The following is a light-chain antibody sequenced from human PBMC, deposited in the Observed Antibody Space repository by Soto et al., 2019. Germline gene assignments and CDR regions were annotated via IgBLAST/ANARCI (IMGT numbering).Light chain of an antibody. J-gene: IGLJ1*01. CDR2: SNN. Sequence: QSVLTQPPSASRTPGQRVTIPCSGSSSNIGSNTVNWYQQLPGTAPKLLIYSNNQRPSEVPDRFSGSKSGTSASLAISGLQSEVEGEYYCAAWVGRVNGPVFRTGIKATVL. CDR3: AAWVGRVNGPV. V-gene: IGLV1-44*01. CDR1: SSNIGSNT.